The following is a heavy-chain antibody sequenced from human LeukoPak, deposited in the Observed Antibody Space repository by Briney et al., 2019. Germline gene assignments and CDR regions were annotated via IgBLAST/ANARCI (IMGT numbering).Heavy chain of an antibody. V-gene: IGHV1-18*01. CDR1: GYTFTIYG. J-gene: IGHJ6*02. D-gene: IGHD6-19*01. CDR2: ISAYNGNT. CDR3: ARDPRGEAVAVDYYYGMDV. Sequence: ASVKVSCKVSGYTFTIYGISWVRQAPGQGLEWMGWISAYNGNTNYAQKLQGRVTMTTDTSTSTAYMELRSLRSDDTAVYYCARDPRGEAVAVDYYYGMDVWGQGTTVTVSS.